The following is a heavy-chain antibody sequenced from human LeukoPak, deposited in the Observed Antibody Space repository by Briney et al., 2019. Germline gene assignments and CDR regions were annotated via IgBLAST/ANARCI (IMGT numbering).Heavy chain of an antibody. V-gene: IGHV1-8*01. D-gene: IGHD3-22*01. Sequence: SVKVSCKASGYTFINYDITWVRQAPGQGLEWMGWMNPNRGDTGYAQRLQGTFTMTSDTSIGTAYMELSSLRSDDTAVYYCARGRDSYDGSDSPIAQHWGQGTLVTVSS. CDR2: MNPNRGDT. CDR3: ARGRDSYDGSDSPIAQH. J-gene: IGHJ1*01. CDR1: GYTFINYD.